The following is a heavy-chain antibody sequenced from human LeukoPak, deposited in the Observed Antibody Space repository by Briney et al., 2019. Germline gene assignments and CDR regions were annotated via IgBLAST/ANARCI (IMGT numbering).Heavy chain of an antibody. CDR2: ISAYNGNT. J-gene: IGHJ4*02. CDR3: ARIPFPGYYYGSGAIDY. D-gene: IGHD3-10*01. V-gene: IGHV1-18*01. CDR1: GYTFTSYG. Sequence: ASVKVSXKASGYTFTSYGISWVRQAPGQGLEWMGWISAYNGNTNYAQKLQGRVTMTTDTSTSTAYMELRSLRSDDTAVYYCARIPFPGYYYGSGAIDYWGQGTLVTVSP.